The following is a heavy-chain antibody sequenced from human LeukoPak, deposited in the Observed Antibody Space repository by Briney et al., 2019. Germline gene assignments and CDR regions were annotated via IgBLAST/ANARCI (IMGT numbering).Heavy chain of an antibody. CDR1: GYTFTSYG. V-gene: IGHV1-18*01. CDR2: ISAYNGNT. Sequence: ASVKVSCKASGYTFTSYGISWVRQAPGQGLEWMGWISAYNGNTNYAQKLQGRVTMTTDTSTSTAYMELRSLRSDDTAVYYCARKVHYGSGIPNYYFDYWGQRTLVTVSS. D-gene: IGHD3-10*01. J-gene: IGHJ4*02. CDR3: ARKVHYGSGIPNYYFDY.